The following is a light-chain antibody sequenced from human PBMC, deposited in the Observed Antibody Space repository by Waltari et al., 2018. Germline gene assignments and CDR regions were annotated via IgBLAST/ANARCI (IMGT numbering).Light chain of an antibody. J-gene: IGKJ4*01. V-gene: IGKV1-13*02. Sequence: AIQLTQSPSSLSASVGDKVTITCRASQDISSALAWYPLRPGKAPKFLIYDASILESGVPSRFRGSGSGTDFTLTISSLQPDDFGTYFCQQFNSFPLTFGGGTKVEMK. CDR1: QDISSA. CDR2: DAS. CDR3: QQFNSFPLT.